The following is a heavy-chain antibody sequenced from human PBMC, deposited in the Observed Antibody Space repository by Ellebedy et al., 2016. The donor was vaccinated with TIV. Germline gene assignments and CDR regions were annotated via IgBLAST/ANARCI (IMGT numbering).Heavy chain of an antibody. CDR1: GYTFTSYY. V-gene: IGHV1-46*01. CDR2: INPSGGST. D-gene: IGHD3-10*01. J-gene: IGHJ6*03. Sequence: AASVKVSCKASGYTFTSYYMHWVRQAPGQGLEWMGIINPSGGSTTYAQKFQGRVTMTRDTSTSTVYMELSSLRSEDTAVYYCARDSHGSGNWAFMDVWGKGTTVTVSS. CDR3: ARDSHGSGNWAFMDV.